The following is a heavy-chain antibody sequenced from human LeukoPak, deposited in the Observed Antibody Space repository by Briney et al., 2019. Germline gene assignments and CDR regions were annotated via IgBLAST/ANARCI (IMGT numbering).Heavy chain of an antibody. Sequence: GASVKVSCKASGYTFTSYDINWVRQATGQGLEWMGGIIPIFGTANYAQKFQGRVTITADESTSTAYMELSSLRSEDTAVYYCAREPGRDGYNHFDYWGQGTLVTVSS. CDR2: IIPIFGTA. CDR1: GYTFTSYD. D-gene: IGHD5-24*01. CDR3: AREPGRDGYNHFDY. J-gene: IGHJ4*02. V-gene: IGHV1-69*13.